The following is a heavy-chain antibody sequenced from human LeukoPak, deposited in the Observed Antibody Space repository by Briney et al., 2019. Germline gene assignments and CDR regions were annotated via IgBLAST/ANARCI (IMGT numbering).Heavy chain of an antibody. Sequence: SETLSLTCTVSGGFISSYYWSWIRQPPGKGLEWIGYIYYSGSTNYNPSLKSRVTISVDTSKNQFSLKLSSVTAADTAVYYCARGIESSTSWIDPWGQGTLVTVSS. CDR3: ARGIESSTSWIDP. J-gene: IGHJ5*02. V-gene: IGHV4-59*01. D-gene: IGHD2-2*01. CDR1: GGFISSYY. CDR2: IYYSGST.